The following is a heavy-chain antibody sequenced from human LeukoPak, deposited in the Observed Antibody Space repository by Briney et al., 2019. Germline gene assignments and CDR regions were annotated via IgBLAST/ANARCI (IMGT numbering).Heavy chain of an antibody. D-gene: IGHD6-13*01. CDR2: MNPNSGNT. Sequence: GASVKVSCKASGYTFTSYDINWVRQATGQGLEWMGWMNPNSGNTGYAQKFQGRVTMTRDTSTSTVYMELSSLRSEDTAVYYCARDKVETGYFDYWGQGTLVTVSS. CDR3: ARDKVETGYFDY. V-gene: IGHV1-8*01. CDR1: GYTFTSYD. J-gene: IGHJ4*02.